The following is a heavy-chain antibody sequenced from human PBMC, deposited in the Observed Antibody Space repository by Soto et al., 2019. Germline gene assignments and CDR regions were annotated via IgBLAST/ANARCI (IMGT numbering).Heavy chain of an antibody. Sequence: QVQLQESGPGLVKPSETLSLTCTVSGIPVTRGTYYWSWIRQSPGKGLEWIGYISYGGSTNYDPPRKSRVTISVGTSKSQVSLHLTSVTAADTAVSYCARGLAYCGGDCPWGRGTLVTVSS. CDR2: ISYGGST. V-gene: IGHV4-61*01. D-gene: IGHD2-21*02. J-gene: IGHJ5*02. CDR1: GIPVTRGTYY. CDR3: ARGLAYCGGDCP.